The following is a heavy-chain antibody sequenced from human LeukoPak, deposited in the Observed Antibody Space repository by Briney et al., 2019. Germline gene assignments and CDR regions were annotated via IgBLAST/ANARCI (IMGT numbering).Heavy chain of an antibody. CDR3: AKQCGGDCYGYYIDY. V-gene: IGHV3-23*01. Sequence: QPGGSLRLSCAPSGFTFSSYAMSWVRQAPGKGLEWVSAISGSGGSTYYADSVKGRFTISRDNSKNTLYLQMNSLRAEDTAVYYCAKQCGGDCYGYYIDYWGQGTLVTVSS. D-gene: IGHD2-21*02. CDR2: ISGSGGST. J-gene: IGHJ4*02. CDR1: GFTFSSYA.